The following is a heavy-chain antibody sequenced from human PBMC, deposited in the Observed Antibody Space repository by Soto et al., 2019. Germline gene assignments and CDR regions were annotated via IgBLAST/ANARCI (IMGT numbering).Heavy chain of an antibody. Sequence: HPAGSLRLSCAASGVTFSSYAMGWVRQAPGRALEWVSLITGSGGSTYYADSVTGRFTISRDNSKHTFFLQMNSLRAEDTAVYYCAKSTSVTRGAFEYWVQGTLVTVSS. CDR2: ITGSGGST. CDR3: AKSTSVTRGAFEY. J-gene: IGHJ4*02. D-gene: IGHD4-4*01. CDR1: GVTFSSYA. V-gene: IGHV3-23*01.